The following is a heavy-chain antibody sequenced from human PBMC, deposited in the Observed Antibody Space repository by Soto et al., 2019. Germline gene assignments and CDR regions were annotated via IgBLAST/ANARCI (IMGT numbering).Heavy chain of an antibody. J-gene: IGHJ5*02. D-gene: IGHD6-6*01. V-gene: IGHV1-2*02. CDR1: GFSFTGYY. CDR3: AKDLTRQLAYWLDP. CDR2: INAHSGGT. Sequence: AAVKVSCKASGFSFTGYYIHWLRQAPGQGLEWMGWINAHSGGTEYAQKFQGRVTLTRDTSIATAYLTLTSLTSDDTALYYCAKDLTRQLAYWLDPWGQGTQVTVSS.